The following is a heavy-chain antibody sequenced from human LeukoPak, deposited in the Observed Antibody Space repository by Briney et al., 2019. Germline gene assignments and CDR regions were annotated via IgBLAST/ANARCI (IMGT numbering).Heavy chain of an antibody. Sequence: SETLSLICTVSGGSIRSHYWIWIRQPPGKGLEWIGYIYYSGSTNYNPSLKGRVTISVDAPKNQFSLKLSSVTAADTAAYYCARAMNGNYPLLDYWGQGTLVTVSS. CDR1: GGSIRSHY. J-gene: IGHJ4*02. V-gene: IGHV4-59*11. D-gene: IGHD1-7*01. CDR3: ARAMNGNYPLLDY. CDR2: IYYSGST.